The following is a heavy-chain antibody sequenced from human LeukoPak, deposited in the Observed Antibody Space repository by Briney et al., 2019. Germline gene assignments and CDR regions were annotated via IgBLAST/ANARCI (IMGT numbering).Heavy chain of an antibody. Sequence: GGSLRLSCAASGFSFNNYAMNWVRQAPGKGLEWVSTISGNAAGTYYSDSVKGRFTISRDNSKNTLYLQMNSLRAEDTAVYYCAKSNYDFWSGYLRGGDYWGQGTLVTVSS. D-gene: IGHD3-3*01. CDR3: AKSNYDFWSGYLRGGDY. CDR1: GFSFNNYA. J-gene: IGHJ4*02. V-gene: IGHV3-23*01. CDR2: ISGNAAGT.